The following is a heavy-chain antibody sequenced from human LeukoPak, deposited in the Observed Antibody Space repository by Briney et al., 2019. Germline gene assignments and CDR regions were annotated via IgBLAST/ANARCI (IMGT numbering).Heavy chain of an antibody. CDR2: ISSVVDKT. CDR1: GFTFSNYG. Sequence: PGGSLRLSCAASGFTFSNYGMNWVPQAPGKGLEWVSSISSVVDKTYHAGSVKGRFTISRDNSKNTLYLQMNGLRAEDTAVYYCAKGTVRFLEWSQRGYFDYWGQGILVTVSS. V-gene: IGHV3-23*01. D-gene: IGHD3-3*01. CDR3: AKGTVRFLEWSQRGYFDY. J-gene: IGHJ4*02.